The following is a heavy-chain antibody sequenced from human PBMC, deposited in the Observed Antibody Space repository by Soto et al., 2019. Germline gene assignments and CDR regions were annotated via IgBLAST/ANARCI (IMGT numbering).Heavy chain of an antibody. J-gene: IGHJ3*02. CDR2: IYYSGST. V-gene: IGHV4-59*01. D-gene: IGHD6-25*01. CDR3: ARRGRLNDAFDI. Sequence: SETLSLTCTVSGGSISSYYWSWIRQPPGKGLEWIGHIYYSGSTNYNPSLKSRVTISVDTSKKQFSLKLSSVTAADTAVYYCARRGRLNDAFDIWGQGTMVTVSS. CDR1: GGSISSYY.